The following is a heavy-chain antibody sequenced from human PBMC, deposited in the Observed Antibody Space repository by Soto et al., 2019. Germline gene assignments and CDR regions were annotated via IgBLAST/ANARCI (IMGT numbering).Heavy chain of an antibody. CDR1: GFTLSPYS. CDR2: ITGSSKII. D-gene: IGHD2-2*01. V-gene: IGHV3-48*04. J-gene: IGHJ6*02. CDR3: SRDSGDGYAMDV. Sequence: EVQLVESGGGLVQPGGSLRLSCAASGFTLSPYSLNWVRQAPGKGLEWLSHITGSSKIIYYGDAVKGRFTISRDNAKNSLYLQMSSLKVEDTATYYCSRDSGDGYAMDVWGQGTTVTVTS.